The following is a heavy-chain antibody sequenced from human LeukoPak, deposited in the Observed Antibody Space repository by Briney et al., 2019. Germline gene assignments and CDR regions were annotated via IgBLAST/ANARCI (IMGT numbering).Heavy chain of an antibody. D-gene: IGHD6-6*01. V-gene: IGHV4-38-2*02. Sequence: PSETLSLTCTVSGYSISSGYYWGWIRQPPGKGLEWIGSIYHSGSTYYNPSPKSRVTISVDTSKNQFSLKLSSVTAADTAVYYCARGYQTEYSSSSGWFDPWGQGTLVTVSS. CDR3: ARGYQTEYSSSSGWFDP. J-gene: IGHJ5*02. CDR2: IYHSGST. CDR1: GYSISSGYY.